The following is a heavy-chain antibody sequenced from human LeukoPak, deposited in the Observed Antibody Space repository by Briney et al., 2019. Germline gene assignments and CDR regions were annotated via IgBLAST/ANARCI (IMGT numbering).Heavy chain of an antibody. CDR1: GGTFSSYA. Sequence: ASVKVSCKASGGTFSSYAISWVRQAPGQGLEWMGWIIPIVGTENYEQKFQGRVTITADESTSTAYMELSSLRSEDTAVNYCASSGIAVAGTRYYFDYWGQGTLVTVSS. D-gene: IGHD6-19*01. J-gene: IGHJ4*02. CDR2: IIPIVGTE. CDR3: ASSGIAVAGTRYYFDY. V-gene: IGHV1-69*01.